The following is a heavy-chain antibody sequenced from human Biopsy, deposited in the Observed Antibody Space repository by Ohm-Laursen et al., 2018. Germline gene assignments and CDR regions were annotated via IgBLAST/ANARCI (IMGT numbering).Heavy chain of an antibody. CDR2: INTENGNT. J-gene: IGHJ6*02. V-gene: IGHV1-18*01. CDR3: ARAKMEPVYYYYGMDV. CDR1: GYTFPSYG. D-gene: IGHD1-14*01. Sequence: GSSVKVSCKASGYTFPSYGISWVRQAPGQGLEWMGWINTENGNTIYAQNLQGRVTMTADTSTSTAYMEVASLRSDDTAVYYCARAKMEPVYYYYGMDVWGQGTTVTVSS.